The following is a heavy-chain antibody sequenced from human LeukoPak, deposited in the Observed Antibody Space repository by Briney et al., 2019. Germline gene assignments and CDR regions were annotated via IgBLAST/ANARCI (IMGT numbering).Heavy chain of an antibody. Sequence: GASVKVSCKVSGYTLTELSMHWVRQAPGKGLEWMGGFDPEDGETIYAQKFQGRVTMTEDTSTDTAYMELSSLRSEDTAVYYCATGVPPKPIVDYDILTGSPKLRYYYYMDVWGKGTTVTVSS. CDR2: FDPEDGET. D-gene: IGHD3-9*01. CDR3: ATGVPPKPIVDYDILTGSPKLRYYYYMDV. J-gene: IGHJ6*03. CDR1: GYTLTELS. V-gene: IGHV1-24*01.